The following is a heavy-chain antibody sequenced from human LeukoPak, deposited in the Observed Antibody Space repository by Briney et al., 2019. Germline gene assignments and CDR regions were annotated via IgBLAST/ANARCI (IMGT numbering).Heavy chain of an antibody. CDR3: ARAPGGDYDFWSGRSYYFDY. V-gene: IGHV4-59*01. CDR1: GGSISSYY. D-gene: IGHD3-3*01. J-gene: IGHJ4*02. CDR2: IYYSGST. Sequence: SETLSLTCTVSGGSISSYYWSWIRQPPGKGLEWIGYIYYSGSTNYNPSLKSRVTISADTSKNQFSLKLSSVTAADTAVYYCARAPGGDYDFWSGRSYYFDYWGQGTLVTVSS.